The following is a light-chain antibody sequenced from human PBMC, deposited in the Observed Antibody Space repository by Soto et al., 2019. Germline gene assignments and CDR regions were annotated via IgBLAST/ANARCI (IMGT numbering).Light chain of an antibody. CDR2: SNN. CDR3: AAWDDSLNGWV. CDR1: SSNIGSNT. Sequence: QSVLTQPPSASGTPGQRVTISCSGSSSNIGSNTVNWYQQLPGTAPKLLIYSNNQRPSGVPDRVSGSKSGTSAPLAISGVQSEAEADYYCAAWDDSLNGWVFGGGTELTVL. J-gene: IGLJ3*02. V-gene: IGLV1-44*01.